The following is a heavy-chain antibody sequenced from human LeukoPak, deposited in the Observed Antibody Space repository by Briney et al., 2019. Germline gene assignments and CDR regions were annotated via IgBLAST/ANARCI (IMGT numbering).Heavy chain of an antibody. J-gene: IGHJ6*03. V-gene: IGHV3-48*01. CDR2: ISSSSSTI. CDR3: ARGGARPYYYYYMDV. CDR1: GFTFSSYS. D-gene: IGHD1-26*01. Sequence: PGGSLRLSCAASGFTFSSYSMNWVRQAPGKGLEWVSYISSSSSTIYYADSVKGRFAISRDNAKNSLYLQMNSLRAEDTAVYYCARGGARPYYYYYMDVWGKGTTVTVSS.